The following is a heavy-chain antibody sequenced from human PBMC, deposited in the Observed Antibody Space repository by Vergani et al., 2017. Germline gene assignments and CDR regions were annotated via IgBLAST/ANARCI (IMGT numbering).Heavy chain of an antibody. CDR3: ARHMSSTERAIFGVVIKEAFDI. CDR2: IYYSGST. CDR1: GGSISSSSYY. V-gene: IGHV4-39*01. D-gene: IGHD3-3*01. Sequence: QLQLQESGPGLVKPSETLSLTCTVSGGSISSSSYYWGWIRQPPGKGLEWIGSIYYSGSTYYNPSLKSLVTISVDTSKNQFSLKLSSVTAADTAVYYCARHMSSTERAIFGVVIKEAFDIWGQGTMVTVSS. J-gene: IGHJ3*02.